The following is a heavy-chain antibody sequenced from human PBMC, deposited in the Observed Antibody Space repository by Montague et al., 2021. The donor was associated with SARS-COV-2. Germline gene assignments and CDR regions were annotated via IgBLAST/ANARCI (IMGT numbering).Heavy chain of an antibody. CDR3: ARFWSGYVDK. V-gene: IGHV4-59*01. Sequence: SETLSLTCSFSCGSIRSNYWGWIWIPPATPLEWQGNIYFTEDTTPNPSLKSRVPISVDMSRSQFSLWLTSVTAADTDVSFCARFWSGYVDKWSQGTLVTVSS. J-gene: IGHJ4*02. CDR1: CGSIRSNY. D-gene: IGHD3-3*01. CDR2: IYFTEDT.